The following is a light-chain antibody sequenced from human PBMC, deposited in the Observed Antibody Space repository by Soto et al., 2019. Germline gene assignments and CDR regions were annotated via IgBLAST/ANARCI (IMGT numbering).Light chain of an antibody. Sequence: EIVFTQSPGTLSFSPGERATLSCRASQRVSSTFLAWYQQKPGQAPRLLIYDASSRATGIPDRFSGSGSGTDFTLTISRLEPEDFAVYYCQHYGSSPGLFTLGPGTKVDIK. V-gene: IGKV3-20*01. CDR1: QRVSSTF. CDR3: QHYGSSPGLFT. CDR2: DAS. J-gene: IGKJ3*01.